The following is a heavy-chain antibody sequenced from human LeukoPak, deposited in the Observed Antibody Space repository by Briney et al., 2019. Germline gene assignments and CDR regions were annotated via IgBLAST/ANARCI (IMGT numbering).Heavy chain of an antibody. CDR2: IKQDGSEK. V-gene: IGHV3-7*01. Sequence: GGSLRLSCAASGFTFSSYRMSWVRQAPGKGLEWVANIKQDGSEKYYVDSVKGRFTISRDNAKNLLYLQMNSLRAEDTAVYYCASTYSSSWMGYYFDYWGQGTLVTVSS. J-gene: IGHJ4*02. CDR3: ASTYSSSWMGYYFDY. CDR1: GFTFSSYR. D-gene: IGHD6-13*01.